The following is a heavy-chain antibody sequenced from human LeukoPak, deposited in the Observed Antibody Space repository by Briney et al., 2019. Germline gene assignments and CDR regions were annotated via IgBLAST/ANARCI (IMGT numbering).Heavy chain of an antibody. CDR2: ISQNGYT. CDR1: GASIDSYY. V-gene: IGHV4-59*01. D-gene: IGHD2-2*02. J-gene: IGHJ4*02. Sequence: SETLSLTCTVSGASIDSYYWSWIRQPPGKGLEWIGYISQNGYTRYTPSLNSRATISRDTSENQFSLKLSSVTAADTAVYYCVRVGRYCSSTSCYTGYYFDYWGQGTLVTVSS. CDR3: VRVGRYCSSTSCYTGYYFDY.